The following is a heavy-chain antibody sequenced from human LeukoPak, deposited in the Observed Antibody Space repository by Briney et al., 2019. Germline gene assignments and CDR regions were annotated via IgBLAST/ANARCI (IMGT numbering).Heavy chain of an antibody. CDR2: ISYDGSNK. V-gene: IGHV3-30-3*01. D-gene: IGHD3-3*01. CDR3: XXXXGXXXFWSGYYRGRDYYYGMDV. Sequence: PGGSLRLSCAASGFTFSSYAMHWVRQAPGKGLEWVAVISYDGSNKYYADSVKGRFTISRDNSKNTLYLQMNSLRAEDTAVYYXXXXXGXXXFWSGYYRGRDYYYGMDVWGQGTTVTVSS. J-gene: IGHJ6*02. CDR1: GFTFSSYA.